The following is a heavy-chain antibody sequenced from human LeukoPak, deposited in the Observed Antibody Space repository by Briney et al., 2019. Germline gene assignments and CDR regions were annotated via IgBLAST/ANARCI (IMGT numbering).Heavy chain of an antibody. J-gene: IGHJ4*02. Sequence: SVKVSCKASGDTFRTYAITWVRQAPGQGLEWMGGIMPLLGTSKYAQKFQARVTMTADESSSTVYMELSSLKSEDTAVYNCAKDHVAVTGTDAWEAAIDYWGQGTLVTVSS. D-gene: IGHD2-21*02. CDR2: IMPLLGTS. CDR3: AKDHVAVTGTDAWEAAIDY. V-gene: IGHV1-69*13. CDR1: GDTFRTYA.